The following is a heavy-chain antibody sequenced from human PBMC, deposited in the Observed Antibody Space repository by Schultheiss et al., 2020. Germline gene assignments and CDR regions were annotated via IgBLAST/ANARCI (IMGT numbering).Heavy chain of an antibody. D-gene: IGHD6-19*01. Sequence: AAVPVSCKASGYTFTGYYMHWVRQAPGQGLEWMGWINPNSGGTNYAQKFQGRVTMTRDTSISTAYMELSRLRSDDTAVYYCARAYSSGWWDLDYWGQGTLVTVSS. V-gene: IGHV1-2*02. CDR2: INPNSGGT. J-gene: IGHJ4*02. CDR1: GYTFTGYY. CDR3: ARAYSSGWWDLDY.